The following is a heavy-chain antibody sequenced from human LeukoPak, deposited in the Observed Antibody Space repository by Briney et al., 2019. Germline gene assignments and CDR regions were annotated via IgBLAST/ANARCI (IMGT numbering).Heavy chain of an antibody. V-gene: IGHV3-74*03. CDR2: IKSAGSSI. CDR1: GFTFSSYW. Sequence: GGSLRLSCSASGFTFSSYWMHWVRQAPGKGLVWVSRIKSAGSSIMYADSVKGRFTISRDNAKNTLYLQMNSLRAEDTAVYYCTRDLDYGGKSNFDYWGQGTLVTVSS. CDR3: TRDLDYGGKSNFDY. D-gene: IGHD4-23*01. J-gene: IGHJ4*02.